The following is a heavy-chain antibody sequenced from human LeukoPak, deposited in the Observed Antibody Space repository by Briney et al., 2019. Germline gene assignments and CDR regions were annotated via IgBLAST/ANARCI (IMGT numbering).Heavy chain of an antibody. CDR1: GYSFTSYW. D-gene: IGHD2-21*02. CDR3: ARSTYCGGDCYPALGY. CDR2: IYPGDSDT. V-gene: IGHV5-51*01. Sequence: ESLKISCKVSGYSFTSYWIGWVRQMPGKGLEWMGIIYPGDSDTRYSPSFQGQVTISADKSISTAYLQWSSLKASDTAMYYCARSTYCGGDCYPALGYWGQGTLVTVSS. J-gene: IGHJ4*02.